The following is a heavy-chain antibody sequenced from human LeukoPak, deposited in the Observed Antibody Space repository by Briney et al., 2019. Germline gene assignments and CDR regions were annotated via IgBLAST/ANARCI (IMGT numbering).Heavy chain of an antibody. CDR3: AKAHGGWYLLSAFDI. CDR2: ISGSGGST. CDR1: GFTFSTYT. D-gene: IGHD6-19*01. V-gene: IGHV3-23*01. Sequence: GGSLRLSCAASGFTFSTYTMYWVRQPPGKGLEWVSAISGSGGSTYYADSVKGRFTISRDNSKNTLYLQMNSLRAEDTAVYYCAKAHGGWYLLSAFDIWGQGTMVTVSS. J-gene: IGHJ3*02.